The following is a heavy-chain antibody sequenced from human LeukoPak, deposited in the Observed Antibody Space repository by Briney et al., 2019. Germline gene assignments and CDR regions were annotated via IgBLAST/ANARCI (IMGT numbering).Heavy chain of an antibody. V-gene: IGHV3-30*02. CDR3: AKEQLKGQFGELFQIDY. CDR2: IRYDGSNK. J-gene: IGHJ4*02. Sequence: PGGSLRLSCAASGFTFSDYYMSWIRQAPGKGLEWVAFIRYDGSNKYYADSVKGRFTISRDNSKNTLYLQMNSLRAEDTVVYYCAKEQLKGQFGELFQIDYWGQGTLVTVSS. D-gene: IGHD3-10*01. CDR1: GFTFSDYY.